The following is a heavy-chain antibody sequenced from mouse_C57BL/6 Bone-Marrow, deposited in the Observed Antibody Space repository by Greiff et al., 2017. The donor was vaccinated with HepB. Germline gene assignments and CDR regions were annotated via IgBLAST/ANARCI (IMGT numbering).Heavy chain of an antibody. J-gene: IGHJ4*01. V-gene: IGHV2-2*01. CDR1: GFSLTSYG. CDR2: IWSGGST. Sequence: QVQLQQSGPGLVQPSQSLSITCTVSGFSLTSYGVHWVRQSPGKGLEWLGVIWSGGSTDYNAAFISRLSISKDNSKSQVFFKMNSLQADDTAIYYCATIVTTFYAMDYWGQGTSVTVSS. D-gene: IGHD2-5*01. CDR3: ATIVTTFYAMDY.